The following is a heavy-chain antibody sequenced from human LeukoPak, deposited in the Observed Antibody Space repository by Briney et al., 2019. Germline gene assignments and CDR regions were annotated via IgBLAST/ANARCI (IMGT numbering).Heavy chain of an antibody. CDR1: GFTFSSYA. J-gene: IGHJ4*02. D-gene: IGHD3-22*01. Sequence: GGSLRLSCAASGFTFSSYAMSWVRQAPGKGLEWVSAISGSGGSTYYADSVKGRFTISRDNSKNTLYLQMNSLRAEDTAVYYCAITYYFDSSGSYYFSYWGQGTLVTVSS. CDR3: AITYYFDSSGSYYFSY. V-gene: IGHV3-23*01. CDR2: ISGSGGST.